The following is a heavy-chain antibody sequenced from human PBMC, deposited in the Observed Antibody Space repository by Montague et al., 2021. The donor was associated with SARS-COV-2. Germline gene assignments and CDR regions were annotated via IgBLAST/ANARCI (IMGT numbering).Heavy chain of an antibody. V-gene: IGHV4-4*07. D-gene: IGHD1-1*01. J-gene: IGHJ4*02. CDR2: IVISGST. CDR1: GGAISDNY. CDR3: ARGSSIGVQLDY. Sequence: SETLSLTCSVSGGAISDNYWTWIRQPAGEGLEWIGRIVISGSTNYNPSLRGRVTMSIDISKKQFSLDLTSVTAADTVVYYCARGSSIGVQLDYWGQGILVTVSS.